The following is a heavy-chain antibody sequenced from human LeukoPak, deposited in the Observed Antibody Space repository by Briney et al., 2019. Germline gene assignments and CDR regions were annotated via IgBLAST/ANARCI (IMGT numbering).Heavy chain of an antibody. J-gene: IGHJ4*02. CDR1: GFTFSSYG. D-gene: IGHD2-2*01. CDR2: ISYDGCNK. CDR3: AKESGYCSSTSCYAHLFDY. V-gene: IGHV3-30*18. Sequence: GRSLRLSCAASGFTFSSYGMHWVRQAPGKGLEWVAVISYDGCNKYYADSVKGRFTISRDNSKNTLYLQMNSLRAEDTAVYYCAKESGYCSSTSCYAHLFDYWGQGTLVTVSS.